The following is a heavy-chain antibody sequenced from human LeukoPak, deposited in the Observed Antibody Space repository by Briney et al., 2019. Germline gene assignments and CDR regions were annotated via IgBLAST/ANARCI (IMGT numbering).Heavy chain of an antibody. Sequence: EGSLRLSCAASGFTFSSYEMNWVRQAPGKGLEWASYITSSGSTKYYADSVKGRFTISRDNAKNSLYLQMTSLRAEDTAVYYCAREGTYYFDYWGQGTLVTVSS. D-gene: IGHD3-10*01. V-gene: IGHV3-48*03. CDR3: AREGTYYFDY. J-gene: IGHJ4*02. CDR1: GFTFSSYE. CDR2: ITSSGSTK.